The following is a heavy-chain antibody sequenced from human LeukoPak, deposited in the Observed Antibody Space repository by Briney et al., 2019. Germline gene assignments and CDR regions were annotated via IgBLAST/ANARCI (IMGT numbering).Heavy chain of an antibody. CDR3: ARDHYDSSGYYYLDY. V-gene: IGHV3-21*01. CDR2: ISSSSSYI. D-gene: IGHD3-22*01. J-gene: IGHJ4*02. Sequence: GGSLRLSCAASGFTFSSYAMSWVRQAPGKGLEWVSSISSSSSYIYYADSVKGRFTISRDNTKNSLYLQMNSLRAEDTAVYYCARDHYDSSGYYYLDYWGQGTLVTVSS. CDR1: GFTFSSYA.